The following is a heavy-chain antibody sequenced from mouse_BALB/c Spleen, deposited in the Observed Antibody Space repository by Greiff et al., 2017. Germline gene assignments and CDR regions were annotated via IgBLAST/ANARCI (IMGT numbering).Heavy chain of an antibody. CDR1: GFTFTGYY. V-gene: IGHV7-3*02. Sequence: EVHLVESGRGLVQPGGSLRLSCATSGFTFTGYYMSWVRQPPGKALEWLGFIRNKANGYSTEYSASVKGRFTISRDNSHSILYLQMNTMRAEDSATYYCARARMDYWGQGTTVTVSS. CDR3: ARARMDY. J-gene: IGHJ4*01. CDR2: IRNKANGYST.